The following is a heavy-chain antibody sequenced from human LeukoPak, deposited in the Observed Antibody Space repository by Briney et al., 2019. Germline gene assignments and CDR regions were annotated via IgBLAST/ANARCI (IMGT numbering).Heavy chain of an antibody. CDR1: DGSISSYY. CDR3: ARGPPGDYYYGMDV. V-gene: IGHV4-59*01. Sequence: SETLSLTCTVSDGSISSYYWSWIRQPPGKGLEWIGHIYYSGSTNYNPSLKSRVTISVDTSKNQFSLKLSSVTAADTAVYYCARGPPGDYYYGMDVWGQGTTVTVSS. D-gene: IGHD4-17*01. CDR2: IYYSGST. J-gene: IGHJ6*02.